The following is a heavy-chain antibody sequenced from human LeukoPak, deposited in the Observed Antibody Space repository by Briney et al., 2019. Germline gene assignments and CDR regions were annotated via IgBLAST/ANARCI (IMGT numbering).Heavy chain of an antibody. CDR1: GYTFTSYV. J-gene: IGHJ4*02. D-gene: IGHD3-16*02. Sequence: ASVKVSCKASGYTFTSYVISWVRQAPGQGLEWMGWISAYNGNTNYAQKLQGRVTITTDKSTSTAHMEMRSRISDHTAVYYCARGEIMITFGGVIAPFDYWGQGTLVTVSS. CDR2: ISAYNGNT. CDR3: ARGEIMITFGGVIAPFDY. V-gene: IGHV1-18*01.